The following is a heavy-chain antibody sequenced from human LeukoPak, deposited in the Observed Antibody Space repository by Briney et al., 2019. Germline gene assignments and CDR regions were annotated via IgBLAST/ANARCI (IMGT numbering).Heavy chain of an antibody. CDR1: GYTFTGYY. D-gene: IGHD1-26*01. V-gene: IGHV1-69*13. CDR3: ARDQTGVGANDY. Sequence: SVKVSCKASGYTFTGYYMHWVRQAPGQGLEWMGGIIPIFGTANYAQKFQGRVTITADESTSTAYMELSSLRSEDTAVYYCARDQTGVGANDYWGQGTLVTVSS. J-gene: IGHJ4*02. CDR2: IIPIFGTA.